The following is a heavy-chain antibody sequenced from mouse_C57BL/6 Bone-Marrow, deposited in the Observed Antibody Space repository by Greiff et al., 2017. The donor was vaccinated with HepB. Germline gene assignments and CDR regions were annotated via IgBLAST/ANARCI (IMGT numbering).Heavy chain of an antibody. Sequence: EVKVEESGPELVKPGASVKISCKASGYSFTGYYMNWVKQSPEKSLEWIGEINPSTGGTTYNQKFKAKATLTVDKSSSTAYMQLKSLTSEDSAVYYCARRGSWFAYWGQGTLVTVSA. CDR1: GYSFTGYY. CDR3: ARRGSWFAY. CDR2: INPSTGGT. V-gene: IGHV1-42*01. D-gene: IGHD3-1*01. J-gene: IGHJ3*01.